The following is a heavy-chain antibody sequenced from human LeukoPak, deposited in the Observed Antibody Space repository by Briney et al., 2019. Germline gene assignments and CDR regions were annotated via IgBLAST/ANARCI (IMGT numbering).Heavy chain of an antibody. CDR3: VRQRRYCSGDSCYQRTFDY. V-gene: IGHV3-7*01. J-gene: IGHJ4*02. CDR1: GFTFSNYW. D-gene: IGHD2-15*01. CDR2: IKQDGSEK. Sequence: GGSLRLSCAASGFTFSNYWMSWVRPAPGKGLEWVANIKQDGSEKSYVGSVTGRFTISRDNAKNSLYMQMNSLRAEDTAVYYCVRQRRYCSGDSCYQRTFDYWGQGTLVTVSS.